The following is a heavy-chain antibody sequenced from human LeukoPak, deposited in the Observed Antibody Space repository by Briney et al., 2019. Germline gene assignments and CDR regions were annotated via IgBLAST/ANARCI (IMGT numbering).Heavy chain of an antibody. Sequence: GGSLRLSCAASGFTFSSYAMSWVRQAPGKGLEWVSVISGSGGSTYSADSVKGRFAISRDNSKNTLYLQMNSLRAEDTAVYFCAKSQDGGRLFHFDYWGQGTLVTVSS. J-gene: IGHJ4*02. D-gene: IGHD1-26*01. CDR3: AKSQDGGRLFHFDY. V-gene: IGHV3-23*01. CDR1: GFTFSSYA. CDR2: ISGSGGST.